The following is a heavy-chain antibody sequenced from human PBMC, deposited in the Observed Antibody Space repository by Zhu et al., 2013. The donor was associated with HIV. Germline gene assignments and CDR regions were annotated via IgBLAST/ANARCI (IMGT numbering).Heavy chain of an antibody. J-gene: IGHJ3*02. CDR2: INPNSGGT. D-gene: IGHD3-22*01. CDR1: GYTFTGYY. Sequence: QVQLVQSGAEVKKPGASVKVSCKASGYTFTGYYMHWVRQAPGQGLEWMGWINPNSGGTNYAQKFQGWVTMTRDTSISTAYMELSRLRSDDTAVYYCARSHYYDSSGPDAFDIVGPRDNGHRLF. CDR3: ARSHYYDSSGPDAFDI. V-gene: IGHV1-2*04.